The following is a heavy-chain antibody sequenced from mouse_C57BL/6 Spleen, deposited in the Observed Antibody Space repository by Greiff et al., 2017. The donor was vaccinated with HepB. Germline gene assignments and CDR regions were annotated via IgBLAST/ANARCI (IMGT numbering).Heavy chain of an antibody. CDR2: IYPRDGST. J-gene: IGHJ2*01. CDR1: GYTFTSYD. CDR3: AREGSHYFDY. Sequence: QVHVKQSGPELVKPGASVKLSCKASGYTFTSYDINWVKQRPGQGLEWIGWIYPRDGSTKYNEKFKGKATLTVDTSSSTAYMELHSLTSEDSAVYFCAREGSHYFDYWGQGTTLTVSS. V-gene: IGHV1-85*01.